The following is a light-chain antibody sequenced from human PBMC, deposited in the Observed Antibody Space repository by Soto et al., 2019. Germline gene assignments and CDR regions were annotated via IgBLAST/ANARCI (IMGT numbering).Light chain of an antibody. V-gene: IGKV3-15*01. J-gene: IGKJ2*01. CDR3: QQYASSPYT. CDR2: GAS. CDR1: QSVSSN. Sequence: EIVLTQSPATLSVSPGERATPSCRASQSVSSNLAWYQQKPGQAPRLLIYGASTRATGIPARLSGSGSGTEFTLTITTLEPEDSAVYFCQQYASSPYTFGQGTKVDIK.